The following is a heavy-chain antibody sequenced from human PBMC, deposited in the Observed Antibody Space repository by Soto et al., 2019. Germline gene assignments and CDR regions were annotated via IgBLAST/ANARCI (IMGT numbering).Heavy chain of an antibody. CDR1: GGSVSSGGDY. CDR2: IYYTGST. J-gene: IGHJ6*02. D-gene: IGHD1-26*01. Sequence: QVQLQQSGPGLVKPSETLSLTCIVSGGSVSSGGDYWSWIRQPPGKGLEWIGYIYYTGSTNYDPSLESRVTISVDTSKNQFSLILSSVTAADTAVYYCARGGGYLYAMDVWGQGTTVTVSS. CDR3: ARGGGYLYAMDV. V-gene: IGHV4-61*08.